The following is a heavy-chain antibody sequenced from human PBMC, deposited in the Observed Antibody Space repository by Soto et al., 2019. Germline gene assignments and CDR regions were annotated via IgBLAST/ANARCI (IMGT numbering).Heavy chain of an antibody. CDR1: GFTFTDFA. CDR2: ISATGDTT. V-gene: IGHV3-23*01. Sequence: RLSCSASGFTFTDFAMNWVRQAPGKGLEWVSVISATGDTTYNADSVKGRFTISRDNSKNTVYLQMNSLRAEDTALYYCAKGYCHSTSCSSDRWGQGTPVTVSS. CDR3: AKGYCHSTSCSSDR. D-gene: IGHD2-2*01. J-gene: IGHJ5*02.